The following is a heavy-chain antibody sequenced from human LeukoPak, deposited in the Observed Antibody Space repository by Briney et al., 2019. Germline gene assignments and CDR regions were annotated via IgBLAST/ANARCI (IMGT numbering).Heavy chain of an antibody. D-gene: IGHD2/OR15-2a*01. CDR1: GGSISSYY. V-gene: IGHV4-39*07. Sequence: SETLSLTCTVSGGSISSYYWSWIRQPPGKGLEWIGSIYYSGSTYYNPSLKSRVTISVDTSKNQFSLKLSSVTAADTAVYYCAILFNASPWGQGTLVTVSS. CDR2: IYYSGST. J-gene: IGHJ5*02. CDR3: AILFNASP.